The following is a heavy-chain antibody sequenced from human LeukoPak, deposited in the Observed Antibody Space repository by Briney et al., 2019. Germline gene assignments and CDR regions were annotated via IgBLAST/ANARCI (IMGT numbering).Heavy chain of an antibody. D-gene: IGHD1-26*01. J-gene: IGHJ5*02. CDR1: GYTFSNYG. Sequence: AVKVSCKASGYTFSNYGISWVRQAPGQGLEWMGGIIPIFGTANYAQKFQGRVTITADESTSTAYMELSSLRSEDTAVYYCARDMLSSGSYYRWFDPWGQGTLVTVSS. CDR2: IIPIFGTA. V-gene: IGHV1-69*13. CDR3: ARDMLSSGSYYRWFDP.